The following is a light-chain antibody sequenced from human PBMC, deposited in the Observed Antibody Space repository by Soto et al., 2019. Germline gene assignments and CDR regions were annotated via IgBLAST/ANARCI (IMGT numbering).Light chain of an antibody. CDR1: SSNSGSGSD. J-gene: IGLJ3*02. CDR3: QSYDRSLSSGV. CDR2: ENS. Sequence: QSVLTQPPSVSGAPGQRVSISCIESSSNSGSGSDIYWYQQHPGTAPKLLIFENSDRPSGVPDRFSGSKSGTSASLAITGLQAEDEADYYCQSYDRSLSSGVFGGGTKLTVL. V-gene: IGLV1-40*01.